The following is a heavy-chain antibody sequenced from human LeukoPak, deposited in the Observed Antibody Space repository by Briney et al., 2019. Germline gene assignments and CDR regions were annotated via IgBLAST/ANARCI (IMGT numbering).Heavy chain of an antibody. V-gene: IGHV3-23*01. CDR3: AKSWNYYDSSGDDALDI. Sequence: PGGSLRLSCVGSGFIFSDYYMGWIRQAPGKGLEWVSGISGSGISTYYADSVKGRFTISRDNSKNTLYLQMNSLRVEDTAVYYCAKSWNYYDSSGDDALDIWGQGTMVTVSS. D-gene: IGHD3-22*01. CDR2: ISGSGIST. J-gene: IGHJ3*02. CDR1: GFIFSDYY.